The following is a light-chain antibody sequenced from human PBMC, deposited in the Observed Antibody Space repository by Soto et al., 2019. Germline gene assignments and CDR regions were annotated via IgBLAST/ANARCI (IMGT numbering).Light chain of an antibody. CDR2: DAS. CDR3: QQRSNWPPFT. J-gene: IGKJ3*01. V-gene: IGKV3-11*01. Sequence: EIVLTQSPATLSLSPGERATLSCRASQSVSNFLAWYQQKPGQAPRLLIYDASNRATGIPARFSGSGSGTDFTLTISSLEPEDFAVYYYQQRSNWPPFTFGPGTKVDIK. CDR1: QSVSNF.